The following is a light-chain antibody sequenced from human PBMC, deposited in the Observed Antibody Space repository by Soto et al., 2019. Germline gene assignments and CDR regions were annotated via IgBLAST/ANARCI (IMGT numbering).Light chain of an antibody. Sequence: IVLTQSPGTLSLSPGERATLSCMASQSVSSSYLAWYQQKPGQAPRLLIYGASSRATGIPDRFSGSGSGKDFTLTISRLEPADFAVYYCQQYGSSPSRTFGQGTKVDIK. CDR3: QQYGSSPSRT. V-gene: IGKV3-20*01. CDR1: QSVSSSY. CDR2: GAS. J-gene: IGKJ1*01.